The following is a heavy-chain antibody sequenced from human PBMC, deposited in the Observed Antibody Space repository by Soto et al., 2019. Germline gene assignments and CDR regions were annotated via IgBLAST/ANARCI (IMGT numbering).Heavy chain of an antibody. Sequence: EVQLVESGGGLVQPGGSLRLSCAASGFIFSNYWMSWVRQPPGKALEWVANIKHDGSAKYYMDSVKGRFTISRDNAKNSLYLQMNSLRVEDTAVYYCARTPTGDLDYWGQGTLVTVSS. CDR2: IKHDGSAK. CDR3: ARTPTGDLDY. D-gene: IGHD7-27*01. J-gene: IGHJ4*02. V-gene: IGHV3-7*01. CDR1: GFIFSNYW.